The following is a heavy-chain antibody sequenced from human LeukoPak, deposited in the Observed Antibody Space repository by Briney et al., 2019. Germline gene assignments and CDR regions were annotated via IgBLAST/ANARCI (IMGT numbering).Heavy chain of an antibody. D-gene: IGHD3-22*01. J-gene: IGHJ3*02. Sequence: PGGSLRLSCAASGFTFTNYAMQWVRQAPGKGLEWVAIISFDGTNKDYADYVKGRFTISRDNSENTLFLQMKSLGAEDTAVYYCTREGYYAFDIWGQGTMVTVSS. CDR1: GFTFTNYA. CDR2: ISFDGTNK. CDR3: TREGYYAFDI. V-gene: IGHV3-30-3*01.